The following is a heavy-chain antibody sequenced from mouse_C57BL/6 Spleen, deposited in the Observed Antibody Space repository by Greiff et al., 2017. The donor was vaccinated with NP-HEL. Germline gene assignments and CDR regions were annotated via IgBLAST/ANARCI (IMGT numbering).Heavy chain of an antibody. Sequence: EVQLQQSVAELVRPGASVKLSCTASGFNIKNTYMHWVKQRPEQGLEWIGRIDPANGNTKYAPKFPGKATITADTSSNTAYLQLSSLTSEDTAIYYCARSPYYYGSSGYFDYWGQGTTLTVSS. CDR2: IDPANGNT. V-gene: IGHV14-3*01. CDR3: ARSPYYYGSSGYFDY. J-gene: IGHJ2*01. D-gene: IGHD1-1*01. CDR1: GFNIKNTY.